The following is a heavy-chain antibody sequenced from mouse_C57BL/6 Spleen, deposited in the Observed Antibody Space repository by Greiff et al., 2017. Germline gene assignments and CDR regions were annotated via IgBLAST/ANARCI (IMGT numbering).Heavy chain of an antibody. Sequence: VKVVESGAELVRPGASVTLSCKASGYTFTDYEMHWVKQTPVHGLEWIGAIDPETGGTAYNQKFKGKAILTADKSSSTAYMELRSLTSEDSAVYCGTDRGGYSSWFACWGQGTLVTVSA. CDR2: IDPETGGT. V-gene: IGHV1-15*01. D-gene: IGHD2-3*01. CDR3: TDRGGYSSWFAC. CDR1: GYTFTDYE. J-gene: IGHJ3*01.